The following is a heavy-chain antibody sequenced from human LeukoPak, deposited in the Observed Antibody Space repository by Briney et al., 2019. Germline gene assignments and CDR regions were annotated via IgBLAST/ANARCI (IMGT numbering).Heavy chain of an antibody. V-gene: IGHV4-59*01. CDR2: IYYSGST. CDR3: ATGVGATNPYYFDY. D-gene: IGHD1-26*01. J-gene: IGHJ4*02. CDR1: GGSISSYY. Sequence: SETLSLTCTVSGGSISSYYWSWIRQPPGEGLEWIGYIYYSGSTNYNPSLKSRVTISVDTSKNQFSLKLSSVTAADTAVYYCATGVGATNPYYFDYWGQGTLVTVSS.